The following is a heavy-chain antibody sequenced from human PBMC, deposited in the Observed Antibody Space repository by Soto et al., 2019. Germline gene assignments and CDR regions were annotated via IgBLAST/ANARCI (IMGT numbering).Heavy chain of an antibody. CDR3: ARTTQLGNFGS. CDR1: GGSISNYF. CDR2: VYSSGTT. D-gene: IGHD1-1*01. V-gene: IGHV4-4*07. J-gene: IGHJ4*02. Sequence: PSETLSLTCTVSGGSISNYFWSWIRQPAGKGLEWIGRVYSSGTTKYNPSLMSRLTMSVDTSKNQFSLKLTSVTAADTAVYYCARTTQLGNFGSWGQVTLVTVSS.